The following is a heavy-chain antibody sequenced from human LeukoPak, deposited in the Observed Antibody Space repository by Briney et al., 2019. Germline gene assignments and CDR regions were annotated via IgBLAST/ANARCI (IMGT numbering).Heavy chain of an antibody. Sequence: GGSLRLSCAASGFTFSDFWMHWVRQAPGKGLVWVSRINSGGTVTNYADSVKGRLTISRDNSKNTLYLQMNSLRAEDTAVYYCAKGHYCSSTSCSPYYFDYWGQGTLVTVSS. CDR2: INSGGTVT. V-gene: IGHV3-74*01. D-gene: IGHD2-2*01. CDR3: AKGHYCSSTSCSPYYFDY. J-gene: IGHJ4*02. CDR1: GFTFSDFW.